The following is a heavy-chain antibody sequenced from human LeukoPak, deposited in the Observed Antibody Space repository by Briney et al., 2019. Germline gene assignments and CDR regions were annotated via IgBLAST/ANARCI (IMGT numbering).Heavy chain of an antibody. CDR2: ISNGGDST. V-gene: IGHV3-23*01. D-gene: IGHD5-18*01. Sequence: GGSLRLSCAASGVTFSSYAMSWVRQTPGKGLEWVSAISNGGDSTYNADSVRGRFTISRDNSKNTLYLQMNSLRAEDTAVYYCAKDRRTYTAMVTGYWGQGTLVTVSS. J-gene: IGHJ4*02. CDR3: AKDRRTYTAMVTGY. CDR1: GVTFSSYA.